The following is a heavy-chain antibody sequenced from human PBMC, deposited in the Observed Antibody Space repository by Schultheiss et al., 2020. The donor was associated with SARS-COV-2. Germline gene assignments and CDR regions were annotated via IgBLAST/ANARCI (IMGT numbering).Heavy chain of an antibody. CDR2: IYYSGST. J-gene: IGHJ6*02. CDR1: GGSFSGYY. CDR3: ARGRGYCSGGSCYLPTHYYYYGMDV. Sequence: GSLRLSCAVYGGSFSGYYWSWIRQPPGKGLEWIGYIYYSGSTNYNPSLKSRVTISVDTSKNQFSLKLSSVTAADTAVYYCARGRGYCSGGSCYLPTHYYYYGMDVWGQGTTVTVSS. D-gene: IGHD2-15*01. V-gene: IGHV4-34*01.